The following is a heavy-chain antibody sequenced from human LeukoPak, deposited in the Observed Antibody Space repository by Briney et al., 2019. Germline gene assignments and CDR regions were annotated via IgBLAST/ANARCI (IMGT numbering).Heavy chain of an antibody. CDR3: ARDYNWAFDY. D-gene: IGHD5-24*01. CDR2: ISASGTNT. J-gene: IGHJ4*02. CDR1: GFLFSTYA. Sequence: GGSLRLSCAASGFLFSTYAMTWVRQAPGKGLEWVSVISASGTNTDYAGSVKGRFTISRDNAKNSLFLQMDSLRDEDTAVYYCARDYNWAFDYWGQGTPVTVSS. V-gene: IGHV3-23*01.